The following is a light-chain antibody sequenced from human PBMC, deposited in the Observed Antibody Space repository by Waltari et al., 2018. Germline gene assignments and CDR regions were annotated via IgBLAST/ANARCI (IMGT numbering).Light chain of an antibody. V-gene: IGLV1-44*01. CDR2: SNN. Sequence: QSVLTQPPSASGTPGQRVTISCSGSSSNIGSNTVNWYQQLPGTAPKLLIYSNNPRPSGVPDRFAGSRAGTSASLAISGLQAEDEAEYYWAAWDDSLNGPVCGGGTKLTVL. CDR3: AAWDDSLNGPV. J-gene: IGLJ3*02. CDR1: SSNIGSNT.